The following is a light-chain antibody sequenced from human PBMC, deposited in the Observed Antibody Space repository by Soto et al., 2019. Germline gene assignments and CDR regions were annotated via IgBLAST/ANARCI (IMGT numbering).Light chain of an antibody. V-gene: IGLV2-14*01. Sequence: QSALTQPASVSGSPGQSITISCTGTSIDVGYYNYVSWFQQHPGKAPKLMISEVVNRPSGVSIRFSGSKSGDTASLTITGLQAEDEADYYCSSYAAGSIYVFGTGTQLTVL. CDR1: SIDVGYYNY. CDR3: SSYAAGSIYV. J-gene: IGLJ1*01. CDR2: EVV.